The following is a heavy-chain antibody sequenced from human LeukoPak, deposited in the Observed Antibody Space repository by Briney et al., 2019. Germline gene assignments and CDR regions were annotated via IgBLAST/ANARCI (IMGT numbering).Heavy chain of an antibody. J-gene: IGHJ6*02. CDR2: IRSKGYGGTT. CDR1: GFTFGDYA. CDR3: TSNPIADGMDV. V-gene: IGHV3-49*04. D-gene: IGHD1-14*01. Sequence: GRSLRLSCTGSGFTFGDYAMNWVRQAPGKGLEWVGFIRSKGYGGTTEYAASVKGRFTISRDDSKSLVYLQMNSLKTEDTAVYYCTSNPIADGMDVWGQGTTVTVSS.